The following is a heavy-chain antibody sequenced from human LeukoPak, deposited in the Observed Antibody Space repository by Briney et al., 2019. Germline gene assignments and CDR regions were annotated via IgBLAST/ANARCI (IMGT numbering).Heavy chain of an antibody. D-gene: IGHD6-13*01. V-gene: IGHV1-18*01. J-gene: IGHJ6*03. Sequence: ASVKVSCKTSGYTFRTYGITWVRQAPGQGLEWMGWISAYNGRTNYAQKLQGRVTMTTDTSTSTAYMELSSLRSEDTAVYYCARVVGLTGYSSSWYSGYYYYMDVWGKGTTVTVSS. CDR3: ARVVGLTGYSSSWYSGYYYYMDV. CDR2: ISAYNGRT. CDR1: GYTFRTYG.